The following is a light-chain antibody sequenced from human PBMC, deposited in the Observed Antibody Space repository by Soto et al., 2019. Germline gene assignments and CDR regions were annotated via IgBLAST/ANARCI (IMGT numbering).Light chain of an antibody. CDR1: QDISDS. Sequence: DIQMTQSPSSLSASVGDTITITCQASQDISDSLNWYQQKPGKAPKLLIYAASSLQSGVPSRFSGSGSGTDFTLTISSLQPEDFATYYCQQSYSTPLTFGGGTKVEI. CDR3: QQSYSTPLT. V-gene: IGKV1-39*01. J-gene: IGKJ4*01. CDR2: AAS.